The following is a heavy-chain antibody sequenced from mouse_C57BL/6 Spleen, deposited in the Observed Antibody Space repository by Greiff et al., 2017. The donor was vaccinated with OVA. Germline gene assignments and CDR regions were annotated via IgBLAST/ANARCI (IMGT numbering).Heavy chain of an antibody. CDR2: IDPETGGT. D-gene: IGHD2-4*01. Sequence: VQVVESGAELVRPGASVTLSCKASGYTFTDYEMHWVKQTPVHGLEWIGAIDPETGGTAYNQKFKGKAILTADKSSSTAYMELRSLTSEDSAVYYCTFYDYDGWFAYWGQGTLVTVSA. CDR1: GYTFTDYE. V-gene: IGHV1-15*01. J-gene: IGHJ3*01. CDR3: TFYDYDGWFAY.